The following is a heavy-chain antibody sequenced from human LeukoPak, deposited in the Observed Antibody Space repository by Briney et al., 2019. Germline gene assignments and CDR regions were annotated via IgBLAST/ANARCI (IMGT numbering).Heavy chain of an antibody. J-gene: IGHJ6*03. CDR2: IYHSGST. CDR3: ARVGDCSSTSCLYYYYYMDV. CDR1: GYSISSGYY. D-gene: IGHD2-2*01. Sequence: SSETLSLTCTVSGYSISSGYYWGWIRQPPGKGLEWIGSIYHSGSTYYNPSLKSRVTISVDTSKNQFSLKLSSVTAADTAVYYCARVGDCSSTSCLYYYYYMDVWGKGTTVTISS. V-gene: IGHV4-38-2*02.